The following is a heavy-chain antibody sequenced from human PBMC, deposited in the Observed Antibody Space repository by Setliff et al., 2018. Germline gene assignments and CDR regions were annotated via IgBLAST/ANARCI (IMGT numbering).Heavy chain of an antibody. Sequence: GASVKVSCKASGYIFAGYYMHWVRQTPGQGLEWMGWINPISGGANYAQKFQGRVTLTTDTSTSTAYMELRSLGSDDTAVYYCSRLVRFCTRVTCQRLLGGDFWGQGTLVTVSS. V-gene: IGHV1-2*02. CDR3: SRLVRFCTRVTCQRLLGGDF. D-gene: IGHD2-8*01. CDR2: INPISGGA. J-gene: IGHJ4*02. CDR1: GYIFAGYY.